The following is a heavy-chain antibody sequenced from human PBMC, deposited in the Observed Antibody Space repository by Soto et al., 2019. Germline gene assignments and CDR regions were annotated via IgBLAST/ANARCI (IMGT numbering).Heavy chain of an antibody. J-gene: IGHJ3*02. CDR1: GYTFTSYG. Sequence: QVQLVQSGVEVKKPGASVKVSCKASGYTFTSYGISWVRQAPGQGLEWMGWISAYNGNTNYAQKLQGRVTMTTDTSTSTAYMELRSLRSDDTAVYYCARDLRDIVVVPAGWEDAFDIWGQGTMVTVSS. V-gene: IGHV1-18*01. CDR2: ISAYNGNT. CDR3: ARDLRDIVVVPAGWEDAFDI. D-gene: IGHD2-2*01.